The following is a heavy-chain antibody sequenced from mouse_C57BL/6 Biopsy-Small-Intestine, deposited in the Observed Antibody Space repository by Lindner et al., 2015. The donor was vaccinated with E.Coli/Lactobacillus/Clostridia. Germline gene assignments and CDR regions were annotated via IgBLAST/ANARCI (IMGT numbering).Heavy chain of an antibody. J-gene: IGHJ4*01. D-gene: IGHD1-1*01. V-gene: IGHV1-9*01. CDR1: GYTFTGYR. Sequence: VQLQESGAELMKPGASVKLSCKATGYTFTGYRIEWVKQRPGHGLEWIGEILPGSGSTNYNEKFKDKATFTADTSSNTAYMQFRSLTTEDSAIYYCARGGYYGSGYDYYAMDYWGQGSTLTVSS. CDR2: ILPGSGST. CDR3: ARGGYYGSGYDYYAMDY.